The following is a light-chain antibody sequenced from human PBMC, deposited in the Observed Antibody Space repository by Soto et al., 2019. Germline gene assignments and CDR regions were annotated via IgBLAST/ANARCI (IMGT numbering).Light chain of an antibody. CDR1: QSVSSNY. V-gene: IGKV3-20*01. Sequence: EIVLTQSPGTLSLSPGERATLSCRASQSVSSNYLAWYQQKPGQTPRLLIYGASSRATGIPDRFSGSGSGIGFSVNISRLEPEDFAVYYCQQYGSSPYTFGQGTKLEIK. J-gene: IGKJ2*01. CDR3: QQYGSSPYT. CDR2: GAS.